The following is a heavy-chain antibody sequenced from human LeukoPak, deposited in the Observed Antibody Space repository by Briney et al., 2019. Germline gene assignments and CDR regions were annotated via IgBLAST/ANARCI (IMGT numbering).Heavy chain of an antibody. J-gene: IGHJ5*02. CDR3: ARGVGYCSSTSCYWWFDP. V-gene: IGHV3-74*01. CDR2: INGDGSST. D-gene: IGHD2-2*01. CDR1: GFTFSSYW. Sequence: GGSLRLSCAASGFTFSSYWMHWVRQAPGKGLVWVSRINGDGSSTSSADSVKGRFTISRDNAKNTLYLQMYSLRAEDTAVYYWARGVGYCSSTSCYWWFDPWGQGTLVTVSS.